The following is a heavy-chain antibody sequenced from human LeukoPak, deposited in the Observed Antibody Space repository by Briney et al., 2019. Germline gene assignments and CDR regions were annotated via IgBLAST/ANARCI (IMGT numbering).Heavy chain of an antibody. V-gene: IGHV3-48*01. D-gene: IGHD1-1*01. Sequence: PGGSLRLSCTASRFPLSSYSINWVRQAPGKGLEWISYISSSSSNIYYLDSVQGRLTVSRDNERNSLFLQIDSPRAEDTAVYYCVRVKGTYFDYWGQGSLVTASS. CDR1: RFPLSSYS. CDR3: VRVKGTYFDY. J-gene: IGHJ4*02. CDR2: ISSSSSNI.